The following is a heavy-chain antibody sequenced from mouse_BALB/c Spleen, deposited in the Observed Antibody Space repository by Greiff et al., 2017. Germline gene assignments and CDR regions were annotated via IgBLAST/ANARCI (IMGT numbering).Heavy chain of an antibody. CDR1: GFTFSSYA. D-gene: IGHD1-1*01. V-gene: IGHV5-9-1*01. Sequence: EVMLVESGGGLVKPGGSLKLSCAASGFTFSSYAMSWVRQTPEKRLEWVATISSGGSTIYYADTVKGRFTISRDNPKNTLFLQMTSLRSEDTAMYYCARTGSSLYYYAMDYWGQGTSVTVSS. CDR2: ISSGGSTI. CDR3: ARTGSSLYYYAMDY. J-gene: IGHJ4*01.